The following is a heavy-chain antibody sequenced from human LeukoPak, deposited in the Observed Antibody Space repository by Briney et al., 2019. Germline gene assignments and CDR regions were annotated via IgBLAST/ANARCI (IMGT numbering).Heavy chain of an antibody. CDR3: ARGLGMATIAGDYFDY. CDR1: GGSISSYY. J-gene: IGHJ4*02. D-gene: IGHD5-24*01. CDR2: IYDSGST. V-gene: IGHV4-59*01. Sequence: SETLSLTCTVSGGSISSYYWSWIRQPPGKGLEWIGYIYDSGSTNYNPSLKSRVTISVDTSKNQFSLKLSSVTAADTAVYYCARGLGMATIAGDYFDYWGQGTLVTVSS.